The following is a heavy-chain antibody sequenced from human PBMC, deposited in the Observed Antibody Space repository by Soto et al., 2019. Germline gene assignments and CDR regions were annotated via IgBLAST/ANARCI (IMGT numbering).Heavy chain of an antibody. Sequence: SETLSLTCTVSGGSISSYYWGWIRQPPGKGLEWIGSIYYSGSTYYNPSLKSRVTISVDTSKNQFSLKLSSVTAADTAVYYCAGTVVVAATFDYWGQGTLVTVS. CDR2: IYYSGST. CDR3: AGTVVVAATFDY. J-gene: IGHJ4*02. V-gene: IGHV4-39*01. D-gene: IGHD2-15*01. CDR1: GGSISSYY.